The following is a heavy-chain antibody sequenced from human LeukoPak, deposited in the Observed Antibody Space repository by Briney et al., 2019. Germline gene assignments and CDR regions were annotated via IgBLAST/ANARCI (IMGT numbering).Heavy chain of an antibody. CDR2: ISNNGGST. J-gene: IGHJ4*02. D-gene: IGHD5-24*01. Sequence: PGGSLRLSCSASGFTFSSYAMHWVRQAPGKGLEYVSAISNNGGSTYYADSVKGRFTISRDNSRNTLCLQMSSLRAEDTAVYYCVKARWLQLPLYWGQGTLVTVSS. CDR1: GFTFSSYA. V-gene: IGHV3-64D*09. CDR3: VKARWLQLPLY.